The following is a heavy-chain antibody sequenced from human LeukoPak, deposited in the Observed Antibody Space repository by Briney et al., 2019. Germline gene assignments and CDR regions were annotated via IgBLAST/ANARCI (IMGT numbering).Heavy chain of an antibody. CDR3: ARGAHCSSTSCHYYFDY. CDR1: GYTFTSYG. J-gene: IGHJ4*02. D-gene: IGHD2-2*01. V-gene: IGHV1-18*01. CDR2: ISAYNGNT. Sequence: ASVKVSCKASGYTFTSYGISWVRQAPGQGLEWMGWISAYNGNTNYAQTLQGRVTMTTDTSTSTAYMELRSLRSDDTAVYYCARGAHCSSTSCHYYFDYWGQGTLVTVSP.